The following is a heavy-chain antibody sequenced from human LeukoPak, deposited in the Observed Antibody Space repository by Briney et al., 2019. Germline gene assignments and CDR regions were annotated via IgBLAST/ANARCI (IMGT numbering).Heavy chain of an antibody. Sequence: SETLSLTCAVYGGSFSGYYWSWIRQPPGKGLEWIGEINHSGSTNYNPSLKSRVTISVDTSKNQFSLKLSSVTAADTAVYYCARGYCSGGSCPRYYYYYYGMDLWGQGTTVTVSS. V-gene: IGHV4-34*01. D-gene: IGHD2-15*01. CDR2: INHSGST. J-gene: IGHJ6*02. CDR1: GGSFSGYY. CDR3: ARGYCSGGSCPRYYYYYYGMDL.